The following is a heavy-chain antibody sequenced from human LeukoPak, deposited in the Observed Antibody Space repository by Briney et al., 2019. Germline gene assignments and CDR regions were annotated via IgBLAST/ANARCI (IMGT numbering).Heavy chain of an antibody. J-gene: IGHJ6*03. Sequence: GGSLRLSCAASGFTFSSYAMSWVRQAPGKGLEWVSYISGTTTTRYYADPVKGRFTISRDNAKNSLYLQMNSLRAEDTAVYYCARDVTYYDFWSGYFSTNYYYYYMDVWGKGTTVTVSS. CDR2: ISGTTTTR. V-gene: IGHV3-48*04. CDR1: GFTFSSYA. D-gene: IGHD3-3*01. CDR3: ARDVTYYDFWSGYFSTNYYYYYMDV.